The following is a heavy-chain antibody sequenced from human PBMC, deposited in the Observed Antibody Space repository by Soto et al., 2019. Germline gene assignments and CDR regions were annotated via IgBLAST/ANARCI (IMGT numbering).Heavy chain of an antibody. D-gene: IGHD3-3*01. Sequence: SETLSLTCTVSGGSISPYYWSWIRQPAGKGLEWIGRIYASGSTNYNPSLKGRVAMSVATSKNQFSLKLSSMTAADTAVYYCARGGMVIIPSATAFDYWGQGTLVTVSS. CDR3: ARGGMVIIPSATAFDY. V-gene: IGHV4-4*07. CDR2: IYASGST. J-gene: IGHJ4*02. CDR1: GGSISPYY.